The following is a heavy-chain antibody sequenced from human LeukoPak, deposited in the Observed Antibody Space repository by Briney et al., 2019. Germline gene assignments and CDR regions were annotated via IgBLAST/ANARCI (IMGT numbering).Heavy chain of an antibody. D-gene: IGHD3-22*01. Sequence: GGSLRLSCAAPGFTFSDNYTSWIRQAPGKGLGWGSYISSGGRILYYADSVKGRFTISRDNAKNSLYLQMNSLRAEDTAVYYCARDRRYMIDQLMGRRAFDIWGQGTMVSVSS. CDR2: ISSGGRIL. CDR1: GFTFSDNY. J-gene: IGHJ3*02. CDR3: ARDRRYMIDQLMGRRAFDI. V-gene: IGHV3-11*01.